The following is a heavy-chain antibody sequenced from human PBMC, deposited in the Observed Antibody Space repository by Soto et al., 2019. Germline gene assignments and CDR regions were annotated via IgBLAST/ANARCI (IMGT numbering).Heavy chain of an antibody. J-gene: IGHJ3*01. CDR3: ARGHEFGGNSEAFGV. D-gene: IGHD2-15*01. CDR1: GGSFRREA. CDR2: ILPFFGTA. Sequence: QVQLVQSGAEVKKPGSSVKVSCKASGGSFRREAINWVRQAPGQGPEWMGGILPFFGTADYAQKFQGRVTLTAAVSTTTVYMELSSLRFEDTAVYYCARGHEFGGNSEAFGVWGQGTMVIVSS. V-gene: IGHV1-69*12.